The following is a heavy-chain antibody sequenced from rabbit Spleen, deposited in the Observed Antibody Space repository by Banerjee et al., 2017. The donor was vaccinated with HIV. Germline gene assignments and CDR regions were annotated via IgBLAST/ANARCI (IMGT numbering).Heavy chain of an antibody. CDR2: IGGGSSGST. Sequence: QSLEESGGDLVKPGASLTLTCTASGFSFSSSYWICWVRQAPGKGLEWIGCIGGGSSGSTYYARWAKGRFTISKTSSTTVTLQMTSLTAADTATYFCAREGATSTTGYYIDLWGPGTLVTVS. V-gene: IGHV1S40*01. CDR1: GFSFSSSYW. CDR3: AREGATSTTGYYIDL. D-gene: IGHD1-1*01. J-gene: IGHJ4*01.